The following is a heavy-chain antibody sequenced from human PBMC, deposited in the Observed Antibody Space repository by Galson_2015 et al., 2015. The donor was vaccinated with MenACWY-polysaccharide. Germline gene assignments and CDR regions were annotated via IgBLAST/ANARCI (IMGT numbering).Heavy chain of an antibody. Sequence: SLRLSCAASGFRFSTYGMNWVRQAPGKGLEWVAVIKYDGSNKEYADSVKGRFTISRDNSKNTVFLEMNTLGVEDTAVYYCARDGRKIVINALYIWGQGTRVTV. CDR2: IKYDGSNK. V-gene: IGHV3-33*01. J-gene: IGHJ3*02. CDR1: GFRFSTYG. D-gene: IGHD2-21*01. CDR3: ARDGRKIVINALYI.